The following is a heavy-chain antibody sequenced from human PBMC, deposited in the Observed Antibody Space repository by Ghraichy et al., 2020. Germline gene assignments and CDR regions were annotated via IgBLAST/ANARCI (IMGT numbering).Heavy chain of an antibody. V-gene: IGHV3-74*01. D-gene: IGHD1-26*01. CDR3: ARGEWEHAFDV. CDR1: GFTFNNFW. CDR2: INNDGSDS. Sequence: GGSLRLSCVASGFTFNNFWFHWVRQAPVKGLVWVSRINNDGSDSIYADSVNGRFTVSRDNAKNTLYLQLNSLRTEDTAVYFCARGEWEHAFDVWGQGTAVTVSS. J-gene: IGHJ3*01.